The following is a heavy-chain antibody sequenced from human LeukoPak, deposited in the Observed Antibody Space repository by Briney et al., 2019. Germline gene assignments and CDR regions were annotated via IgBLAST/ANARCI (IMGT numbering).Heavy chain of an antibody. CDR2: IYNSVSP. Sequence: SETLSLTCSVTGGSLMSYNHYWGWIRQPPGKGLEWIGSIYNSVSPYYNPSLKSRVTISAKTSNNQFSVRLTSVTAADTAIYYCVRHSSRGFLSGLFAPWGQGSLVTVSS. CDR1: GGSLMSYNHY. D-gene: IGHD2/OR15-2a*01. V-gene: IGHV4-39*01. J-gene: IGHJ5*02. CDR3: VRHSSRGFLSGLFAP.